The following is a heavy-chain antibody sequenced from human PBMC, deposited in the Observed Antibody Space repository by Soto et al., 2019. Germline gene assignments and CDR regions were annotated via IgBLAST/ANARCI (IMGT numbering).Heavy chain of an antibody. CDR3: VRQGIGPLHGLVDV. J-gene: IGHJ6*02. CDR1: SDPTSTHT. D-gene: IGHD3-10*01. Sequence: QVQLQESGPGMVKPSETLSLTCTVSSDPTSTHTWGWIRQTPGKGLEWIGYIYETGGTAYNPSLNGRVTLSMDRSQKELTLKLSSATAADTAMYHCVRQGIGPLHGLVDVWGRGTTVIVSS. CDR2: IYETGGT. V-gene: IGHV4-59*08.